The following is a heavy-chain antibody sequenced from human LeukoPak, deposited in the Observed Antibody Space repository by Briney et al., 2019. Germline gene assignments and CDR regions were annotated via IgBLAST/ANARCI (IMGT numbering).Heavy chain of an antibody. CDR2: ISGSGGST. V-gene: IGHV3-23*01. D-gene: IGHD3-22*01. Sequence: PTGGSLRLSCAASGFTFSSYAMSWVRQAPGKGLEWVSAISGSGGSTYYADSVKGRFTISRDNSKNTLYLQMNSLRAEDTAVYYCAKSPLDIYDSSGCYYDYWGQGTLVTVSS. CDR3: AKSPLDIYDSSGCYYDY. CDR1: GFTFSSYA. J-gene: IGHJ4*02.